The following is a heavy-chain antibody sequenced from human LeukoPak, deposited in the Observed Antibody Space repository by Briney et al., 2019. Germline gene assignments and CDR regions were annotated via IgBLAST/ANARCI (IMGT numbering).Heavy chain of an antibody. CDR3: ARMDWDIVVVPAAFFDY. CDR2: ISSSSSTI. J-gene: IGHJ4*02. D-gene: IGHD2-2*01. CDR1: GFTFSTYS. Sequence: GGSLRLSCAASGFTFSTYSLNWVPHAPGKGLEWGSYISSSSSTIYYADSVKGRFTISRDNAKNSLYLQMNSMRAEDTALYYCARMDWDIVVVPAAFFDYWGQGTLVTVSS. V-gene: IGHV3-48*01.